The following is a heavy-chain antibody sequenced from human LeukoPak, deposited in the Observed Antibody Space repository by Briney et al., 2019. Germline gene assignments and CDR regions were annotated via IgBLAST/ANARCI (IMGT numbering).Heavy chain of an antibody. CDR1: GGSINTYY. Sequence: SETLSLTCTVSGGSINTYYWSWIRQPPGKGLEWIGYNHYSGSTNYNPSLKSRVTMSVDTSKNQFSLKLSSATAADTAVYYCARALGIFFDYWGQGTLVTVSS. V-gene: IGHV4-59*12. J-gene: IGHJ4*02. D-gene: IGHD3-3*01. CDR3: ARALGIFFDY. CDR2: NHYSGST.